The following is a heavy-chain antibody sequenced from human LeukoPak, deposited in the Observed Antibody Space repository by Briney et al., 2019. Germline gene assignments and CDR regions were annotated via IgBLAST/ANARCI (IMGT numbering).Heavy chain of an antibody. CDR3: AKGYATVKTHASLGDY. D-gene: IGHD4-11*01. Sequence: GGSLRLSCAASGFTFSSYGMHWVRQAPGKGLEWVAFIRHDGSNKYYADSVKGRFTISRDNSKNTLYLQMNSLRAEDTAVYYCAKGYATVKTHASLGDYWGQGTLVTVSS. J-gene: IGHJ4*02. CDR1: GFTFSSYG. V-gene: IGHV3-30*02. CDR2: IRHDGSNK.